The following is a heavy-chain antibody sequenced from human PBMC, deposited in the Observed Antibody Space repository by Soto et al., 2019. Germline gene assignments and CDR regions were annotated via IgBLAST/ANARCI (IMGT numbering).Heavy chain of an antibody. Sequence: PGESLMISCRGSGYSFTSYWIGWVRQMPGKGLEWMGIIYPGDSDTRYSPSFQGQVTISADKSISTAYLQWSSLKASDTAMYYCARQVDYYYYGMDVWGQGTTVTVSS. V-gene: IGHV5-51*01. J-gene: IGHJ6*02. CDR1: GYSFTSYW. CDR3: ARQVDYYYYGMDV. CDR2: IYPGDSDT.